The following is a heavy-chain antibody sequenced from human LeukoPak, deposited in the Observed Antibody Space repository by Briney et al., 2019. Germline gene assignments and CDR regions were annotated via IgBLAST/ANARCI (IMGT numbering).Heavy chain of an antibody. CDR2: ISAYNGNT. Sequence: ASVKVSRKASGYTFTSYGISWVRQTPGQGLEWMGWISAYNGNTNYAQKLQGRVTMTTDTSTSTAYMELRSLRSDDTAVYYCARDLYTYYYDSSGYPPHNPFDYWGQGTLVTVSS. J-gene: IGHJ4*02. D-gene: IGHD3-22*01. CDR3: ARDLYTYYYDSSGYPPHNPFDY. CDR1: GYTFTSYG. V-gene: IGHV1-18*01.